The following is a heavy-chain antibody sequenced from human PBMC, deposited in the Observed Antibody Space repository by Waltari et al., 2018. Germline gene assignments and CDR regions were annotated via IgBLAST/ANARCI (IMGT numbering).Heavy chain of an antibody. CDR1: GFTFRSYS. V-gene: IGHV3-48*04. Sequence: EVQLVESGGGLVQPGGSLSLSCAASGFTFRSYSMNWVRQAPGKGLEWISYIRSSSDTIYYADSVKGRFTISRDNAKNSLYLQMNSLRVEDTAVYYCARGEYSLTYWGQGTLVTVPS. D-gene: IGHD6-6*01. J-gene: IGHJ4*02. CDR3: ARGEYSLTY. CDR2: IRSSSDTI.